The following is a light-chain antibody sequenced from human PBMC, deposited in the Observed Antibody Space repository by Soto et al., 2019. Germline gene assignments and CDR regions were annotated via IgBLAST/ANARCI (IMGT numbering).Light chain of an antibody. Sequence: EIVLTQSPGTLSLSPGERATLSCRASQTINYSYLAWYQQKPGQAPRLLIYGASSRATGIPGRFSGRGSGTDFTLTISRLEPEDFAVYYCQQYGASPFPFGPGTKVDIK. CDR3: QQYGASPFP. CDR1: QTINYSY. J-gene: IGKJ3*01. CDR2: GAS. V-gene: IGKV3-20*01.